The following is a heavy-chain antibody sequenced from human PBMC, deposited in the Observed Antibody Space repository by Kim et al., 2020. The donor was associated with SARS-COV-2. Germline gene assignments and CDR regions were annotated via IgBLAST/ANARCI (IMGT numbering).Heavy chain of an antibody. CDR2: MNPNSGNT. V-gene: IGHV1-8*01. CDR3: ARKWELLRARYYYYGMDV. D-gene: IGHD1-26*01. CDR1: GYTFTSYD. J-gene: IGHJ6*02. Sequence: ASVKVSCKASGYTFTSYDINWVRQATGQGLEWMGWMNPNSGNTGYAQKFQGRVTMTRNTSISTAYMELSSLRSEDTAVYYCARKWELLRARYYYYGMDVWGQGTTVTVSS.